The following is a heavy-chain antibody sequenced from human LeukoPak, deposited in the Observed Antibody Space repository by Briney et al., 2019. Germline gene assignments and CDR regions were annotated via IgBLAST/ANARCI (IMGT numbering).Heavy chain of an antibody. D-gene: IGHD6-19*01. CDR3: ATVMAGYSSGWYYFDY. Sequence: ASVKVSCKASGYTFTSYGISWVRQAPGQRLEWMGWIGAYNGNTNYAQKLKGRVTLTTDTSTSTAYMELRSLRSADTAVSYCATVMAGYSSGWYYFDYWGQGTLVTVSS. CDR1: GYTFTSYG. V-gene: IGHV1-18*01. CDR2: IGAYNGNT. J-gene: IGHJ4*02.